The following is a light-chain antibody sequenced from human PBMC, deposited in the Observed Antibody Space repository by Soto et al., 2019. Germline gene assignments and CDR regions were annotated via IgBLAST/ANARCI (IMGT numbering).Light chain of an antibody. Sequence: DILMTQSPSTLSASVGDRVTITCRASQSISSWLAWYKQKPGKAPKLLIYDASSLESGVPSRFSGSSSGTEFILTIDSVRPDDFATYYCQQYTGTFGQGTQVDIK. V-gene: IGKV1-5*01. J-gene: IGKJ1*01. CDR2: DAS. CDR1: QSISSW. CDR3: QQYTGT.